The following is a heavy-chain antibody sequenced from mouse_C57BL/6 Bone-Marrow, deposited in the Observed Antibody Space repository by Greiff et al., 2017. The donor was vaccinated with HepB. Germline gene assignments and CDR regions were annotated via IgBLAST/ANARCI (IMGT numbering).Heavy chain of an antibody. J-gene: IGHJ3*01. V-gene: IGHV1-81*01. CDR2: IYPRSGNT. CDR1: GYTFTSYG. Sequence: VQLQQSGAELARPGASVKLSCKASGYTFTSYGISWVKQRTGQGLEWIGEIYPRSGNTYYNEKFKGKATLTADKSSSTAYMALRSLTSEDSAVYFCARGGYSNLFAYWGQGTLVTVSA. CDR3: ARGGYSNLFAY. D-gene: IGHD2-5*01.